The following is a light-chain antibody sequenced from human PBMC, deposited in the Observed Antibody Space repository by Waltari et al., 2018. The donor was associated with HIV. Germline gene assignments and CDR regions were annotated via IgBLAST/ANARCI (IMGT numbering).Light chain of an antibody. J-gene: IGKJ4*01. Sequence: DLHLTQSPAFLSAAVGDRVTSTCRASQCTPTYLAWYQKIPGKAPKFLVYSASTVSSGVPSRFSGSGSGPDVTLIITNFQPEDSATYYCQHLSGHPPMLAFGAGTKV. V-gene: IGKV1-9*01. CDR3: QHLSGHPPMLA. CDR2: SAS. CDR1: QCTPTY.